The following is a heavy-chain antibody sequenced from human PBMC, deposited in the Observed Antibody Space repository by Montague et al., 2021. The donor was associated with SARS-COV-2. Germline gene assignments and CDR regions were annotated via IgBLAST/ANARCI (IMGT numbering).Heavy chain of an antibody. CDR2: INHTGSA. CDR3: ARGQVTISVVLIFIPAAGHLDG. CDR1: SGSFSDYY. V-gene: IGHV4-34*01. J-gene: IGHJ3*01. D-gene: IGHD3-3*01. Sequence: SETLSLTCAVYSGSFSDYYWTWIRQSPGKGLEWIGEINHTGSATYNPSLKGRGTLSRDTSTNQFSLTLQSVTPADTAAYYCARGQVTISVVLIFIPAAGHLDGWGPGTSVTVSS.